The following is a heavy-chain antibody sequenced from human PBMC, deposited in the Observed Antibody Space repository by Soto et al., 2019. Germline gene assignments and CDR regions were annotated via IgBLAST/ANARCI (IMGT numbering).Heavy chain of an antibody. CDR3: AREVGATSGWLDP. Sequence: EVQLSESGGDLRQPGGSLRLSCAASGFTFTNYAMTWVRQTPGKGLEWVSGISASGGLKYYADSVRGRFTVSRDNSKNNLYLQMDNLRDEDTALYYCAREVGATSGWLDPWGQGTQVTVSS. CDR1: GFTFTNYA. J-gene: IGHJ5*02. CDR2: ISASGGLK. D-gene: IGHD1-26*01. V-gene: IGHV3-23*01.